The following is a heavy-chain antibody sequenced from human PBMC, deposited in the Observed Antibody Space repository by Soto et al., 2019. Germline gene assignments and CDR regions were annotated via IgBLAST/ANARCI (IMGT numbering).Heavy chain of an antibody. D-gene: IGHD1-7*01. CDR2: INPNSGTT. J-gene: IGHJ6*03. CDR1: GGTFSSYA. Sequence: GASVKVSCKASGGTFSSYAISWVRQAPGQGLEWMGGINPNSGTTGYAQKFQGRVTMTRNTSISTAYMELSSLRSEDTAVYYCARATSSTELYYMDVWGKGTTVTVSS. CDR3: ARATSSTELYYMDV. V-gene: IGHV1-8*02.